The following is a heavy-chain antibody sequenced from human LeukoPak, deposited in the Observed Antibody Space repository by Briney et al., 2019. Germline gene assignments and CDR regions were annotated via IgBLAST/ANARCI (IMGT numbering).Heavy chain of an antibody. Sequence: PGGSLRLSCAASGFTFSSYGMHWVRQAPGKGLECVAVISYDGSNKYYADSVKGRFTISRDNSKNTLYLQMNSLRAEDTALYYCAKEKDSSSNAFDIWGQGTMVTVSS. CDR3: AKEKDSSSNAFDI. CDR2: ISYDGSNK. D-gene: IGHD6-13*01. J-gene: IGHJ3*02. V-gene: IGHV3-30*18. CDR1: GFTFSSYG.